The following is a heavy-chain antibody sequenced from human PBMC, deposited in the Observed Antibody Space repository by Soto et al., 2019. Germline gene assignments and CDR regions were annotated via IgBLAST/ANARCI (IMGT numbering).Heavy chain of an antibody. CDR2: ITSKNYGGTT. V-gene: IGHV3-49*04. D-gene: IGHD2-15*01. CDR1: GFTFGDYA. J-gene: IGHJ4*02. Sequence: EVQLVDSGGGLVQPGRSLRLSCTASGFTFGDYAMIWVRQAPGKGLEWVGYITSKNYGGTTEYAASVKGRFAISRGDSKSIVYLQMNSLKTEDTAIYYCTRLPPARRGYCSGGSCYPFDYWGQGTLVTVSS. CDR3: TRLPPARRGYCSGGSCYPFDY.